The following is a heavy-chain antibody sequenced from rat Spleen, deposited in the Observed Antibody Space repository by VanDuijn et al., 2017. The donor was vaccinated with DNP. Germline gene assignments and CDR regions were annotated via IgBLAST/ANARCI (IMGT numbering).Heavy chain of an antibody. D-gene: IGHD1-8*01. CDR1: GYSITSNY. CDR2: ISFSGGT. J-gene: IGHJ2*01. V-gene: IGHV3-1*01. Sequence: EVQLQESGPGLVKPSQSLSLTCSVTGYSITSNYWGWVRKFPGNKLEYIGHISFSGGTNYNPSLKSRISITRDTSKNQFFLQLNSVTTEDTATYYCARSNYRFDYWGQGVMVTVSS. CDR3: ARSNYRFDY.